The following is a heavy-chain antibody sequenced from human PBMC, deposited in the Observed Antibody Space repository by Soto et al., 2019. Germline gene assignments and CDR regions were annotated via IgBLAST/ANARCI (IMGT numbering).Heavy chain of an antibody. CDR1: GYTLTELS. CDR2: FDPEDGET. J-gene: IGHJ4*02. Sequence: ASVKVYCKVSGYTLTELSMHWVRQAPGKGLEWMGGFDPEDGETIYAQKFQGRVTMTEDTSTDTAYMELSSLRSEDTAVYYCATADCSGGSCYRYYFDYWGQGTLVTVSS. V-gene: IGHV1-24*01. D-gene: IGHD2-15*01. CDR3: ATADCSGGSCYRYYFDY.